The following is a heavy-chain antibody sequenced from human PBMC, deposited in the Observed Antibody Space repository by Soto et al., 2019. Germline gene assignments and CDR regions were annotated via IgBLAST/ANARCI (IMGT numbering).Heavy chain of an antibody. CDR1: GFTFSSHW. V-gene: IGHV3-74*01. Sequence: GGSLRLSCAVSGFTFSSHWMHWVRQAPGKGLMCVSRINSDGSTTNYADSVKGRFTISRDNAKKTLYLQMNSLRVDDTAVYYCARDSSPYYDFWSGFYTYFDYWGQGALVTVSS. CDR3: ARDSSPYYDFWSGFYTYFDY. CDR2: INSDGSTT. J-gene: IGHJ4*02. D-gene: IGHD3-3*01.